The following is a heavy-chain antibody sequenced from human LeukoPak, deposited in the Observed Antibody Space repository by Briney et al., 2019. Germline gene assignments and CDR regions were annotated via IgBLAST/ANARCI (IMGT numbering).Heavy chain of an antibody. V-gene: IGHV4-31*03. CDR2: IYYSGST. CDR1: GGSISSGGYY. D-gene: IGHD3-22*01. J-gene: IGHJ5*02. Sequence: PSQTLSLTCTVSGGSISSGGYYWSWIRQHPGKGLEWIGYIYYSGSTYYNPSLKSRVTISVDTSKNQFSLKPSSVTAADTAVYYCARLYYYDSSNWFDPWGQGTLVTVSS. CDR3: ARLYYYDSSNWFDP.